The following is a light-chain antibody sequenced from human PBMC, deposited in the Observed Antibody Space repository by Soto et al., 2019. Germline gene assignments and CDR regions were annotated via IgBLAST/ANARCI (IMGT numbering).Light chain of an antibody. J-gene: IGLJ1*01. Sequence: QSALTQPASVSGSPGQSITISCTGTSSDVGGYNYVSWYQQHQGKPPKLMIYDVSNRPSGVSNRFSASKSVNTASLTISGHHAEDEAYYYCSSYTSSSTPVFGSGTKLTVL. CDR2: DVS. CDR1: SSDVGGYNY. V-gene: IGLV2-14*01. CDR3: SSYTSSSTPV.